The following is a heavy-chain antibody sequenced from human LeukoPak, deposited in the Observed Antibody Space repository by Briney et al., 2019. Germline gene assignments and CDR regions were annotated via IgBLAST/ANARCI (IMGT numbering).Heavy chain of an antibody. CDR2: MYIGGST. J-gene: IGHJ5*02. V-gene: IGHV4-4*07. CDR3: ARYLRSNWFDP. CDR1: GGSISSYY. Sequence: SETLSLTCTVSGGSISSYYLSWIRQPAGKGLEWIGRMYIGGSTSYNPSLKSRVTMSVDTSKNQFSLNLSSVTAADTDVYYCARYLRSNWFDPWGQGTLVTVSS.